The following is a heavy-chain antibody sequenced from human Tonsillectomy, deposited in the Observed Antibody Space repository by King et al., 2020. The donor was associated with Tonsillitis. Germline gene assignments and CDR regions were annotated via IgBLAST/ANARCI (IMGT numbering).Heavy chain of an antibody. J-gene: IGHJ4*02. Sequence: QLVQSGAEVKKPGSSVKVSCKASGGTFSNYPISWVRQAPGQGLEWMGVIIPMFATPNYAQKFQGRVTITADESTNTANMELSSLRSDDTSVYYCARVVAPYGLVSYFFGYWGQGTRDTVSP. CDR1: GGTFSNYP. V-gene: IGHV1-69*01. D-gene: IGHD3-10*01. CDR3: ARVVAPYGLVSYFFGY. CDR2: IIPMFATP.